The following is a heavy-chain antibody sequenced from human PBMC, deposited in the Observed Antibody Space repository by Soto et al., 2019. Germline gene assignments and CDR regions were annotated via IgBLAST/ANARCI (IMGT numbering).Heavy chain of an antibody. V-gene: IGHV1-46*01. D-gene: IGHD3-16*01. CDR1: GYTFTSYY. CDR3: ARVPAWTARYGGAFDI. CDR2: INPSGGST. J-gene: IGHJ3*02. Sequence: QVQLVQSGAEVKKPGASVKVSCKASGYTFTSYYMHWVRQAPGQGLEWMGIINPSGGSTSYAQKFRGGVTMTRDTSTSTVYMELSSLRSEDTAVYYCARVPAWTARYGGAFDIWGQGTMVTVSS.